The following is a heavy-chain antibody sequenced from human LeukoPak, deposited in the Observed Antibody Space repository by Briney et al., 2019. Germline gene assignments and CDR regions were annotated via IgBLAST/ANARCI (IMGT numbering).Heavy chain of an antibody. D-gene: IGHD6-13*01. Sequence: ASVKVSCKASGYTFTGYYIHWVRQAPGQVLEWMGWINPNSSGTNYAQKFQGRVTMTRDTSISTAYMELNRLRSDDTAVYYCAREADSNSWYPAFDYWGGGTLVTVSS. CDR1: GYTFTGYY. V-gene: IGHV1-2*02. CDR3: AREADSNSWYPAFDY. J-gene: IGHJ4*02. CDR2: INPNSSGT.